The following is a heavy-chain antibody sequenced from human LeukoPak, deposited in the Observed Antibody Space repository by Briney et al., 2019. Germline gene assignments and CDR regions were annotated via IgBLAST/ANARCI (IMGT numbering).Heavy chain of an antibody. J-gene: IGHJ4*02. CDR1: GYTFSGYG. D-gene: IGHD3-10*01. Sequence: PGGSLRLSCAASGYTFSGYGMSWGRQAPGNGLEWVSAISGSNHTIYYAASVKSRFTISSDNSKNTPYLQMKSLRAEDNAVYYCARIKGYFDSGIYYGFFDYWGQGTLVTVSS. V-gene: IGHV3-23*01. CDR3: ARIKGYFDSGIYYGFFDY. CDR2: ISGSNHTI.